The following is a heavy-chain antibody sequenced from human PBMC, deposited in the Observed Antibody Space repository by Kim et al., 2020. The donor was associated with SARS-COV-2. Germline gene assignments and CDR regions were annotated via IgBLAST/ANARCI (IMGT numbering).Heavy chain of an antibody. V-gene: IGHV3-23*01. Sequence: ISVRGVRTHYADSVKGRFTISRDNSKSTLFLHMNILRAEDTAVYYCEASDYWGQGSLVTVSS. J-gene: IGHJ4*02. CDR2: ISVRGVRT. CDR3: EASDY.